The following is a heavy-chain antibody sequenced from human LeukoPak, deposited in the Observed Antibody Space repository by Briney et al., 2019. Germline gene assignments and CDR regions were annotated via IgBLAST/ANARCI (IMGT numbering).Heavy chain of an antibody. V-gene: IGHV3-30*02. CDR3: ARAGNNYYYHMDV. Sequence: GGSLRLSCAASGFTFSSYGMHWVRQAPGKGLEWVAFIRYDGSNKYYADSVKGRFTISRDNAKNSLYLQMNSLRAEDTAVYYCARAGNNYYYHMDVWGKGTTVTISS. CDR2: IRYDGSNK. CDR1: GFTFSSYG. J-gene: IGHJ6*03.